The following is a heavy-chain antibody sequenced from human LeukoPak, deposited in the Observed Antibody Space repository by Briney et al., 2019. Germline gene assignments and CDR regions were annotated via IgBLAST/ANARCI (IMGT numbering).Heavy chain of an antibody. V-gene: IGHV4-59*01. D-gene: IGHD3-22*01. Sequence: SETLSLTCSVSGGSISSNYWTWIRQSPGKGLEYIGHVSYTGRTRYNPSLQRRLTISLDTSNNHFSLQLTSVSAADTAVYYCARLLDYDNSGAPDIFGIWGQGTMVTVSS. CDR2: VSYTGRT. J-gene: IGHJ3*02. CDR1: GGSISSNY. CDR3: ARLLDYDNSGAPDIFGI.